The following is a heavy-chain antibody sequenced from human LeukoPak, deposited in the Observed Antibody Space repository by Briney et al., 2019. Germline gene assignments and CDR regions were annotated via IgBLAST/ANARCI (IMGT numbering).Heavy chain of an antibody. CDR1: GGSISSSSYY. Sequence: SETLSLTRTVSGGSISSSSYYWGWIRQPPGKGLEWIGSIYYSGSTYYNPSLKSRVTISVDTSKNHFSLKLSSGTAADTAVYYCARADIAVAGKGIDYWGQGTLVTVSS. D-gene: IGHD6-19*01. V-gene: IGHV4-39*07. J-gene: IGHJ4*02. CDR2: IYYSGST. CDR3: ARADIAVAGKGIDY.